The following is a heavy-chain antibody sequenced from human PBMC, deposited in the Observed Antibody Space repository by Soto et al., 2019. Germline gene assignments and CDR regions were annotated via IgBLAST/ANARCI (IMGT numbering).Heavy chain of an antibody. CDR1: CGSIIIFTYY. D-gene: IGHD3-10*01. CDR3: ARRERYYGSPGWFDP. Sequence: SETLSLTCSFSCGSIIIFTYYWGWIRQPPGKGLEWIGTVYYNENTYYNPSLKSRVTIAVDTAKNQFSLNLRSVTAADTAMYFCARRERYYGSPGWFDPWGPGTLVTVSS. V-gene: IGHV4-39*01. CDR2: VYYNENT. J-gene: IGHJ5*02.